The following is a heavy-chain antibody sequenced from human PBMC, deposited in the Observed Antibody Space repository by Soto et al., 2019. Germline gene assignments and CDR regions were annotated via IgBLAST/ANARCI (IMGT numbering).Heavy chain of an antibody. CDR2: INHSGST. CDR3: ARRKTLGYCSSTSCYRVYYFDY. D-gene: IGHD2-2*01. V-gene: IGHV4-34*01. Sequence: QVQLQQWGAGLLKPSETLSLTCAVYGGSFSGYYWSWIRQPPGKGLEWIGEINHSGSTNYNPSLKSRVTLSVDTSKNQFSLKLSSVTAADTAVYYCARRKTLGYCSSTSCYRVYYFDYWGQGTLVTVSS. CDR1: GGSFSGYY. J-gene: IGHJ4*02.